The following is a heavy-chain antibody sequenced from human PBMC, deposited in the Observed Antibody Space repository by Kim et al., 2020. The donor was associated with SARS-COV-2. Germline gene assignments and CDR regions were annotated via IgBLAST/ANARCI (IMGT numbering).Heavy chain of an antibody. V-gene: IGHV3-11*06. Sequence: SMKGRFTISRDNAKNSLYLQMNSLRAEDTAVYYCAKSYSGSYYGGGGLDYWGQGTLVTVSS. D-gene: IGHD1-26*01. CDR3: AKSYSGSYYGGGGLDY. J-gene: IGHJ4*02.